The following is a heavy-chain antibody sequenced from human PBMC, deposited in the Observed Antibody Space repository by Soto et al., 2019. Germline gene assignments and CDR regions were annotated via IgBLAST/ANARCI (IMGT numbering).Heavy chain of an antibody. Sequence: PSVKVSCKASGYTFTNYGTSWVRQAPGQGLEWMGWISAYNGNTKYAQKLQGRVTMTTDTSTSTAYMELRSLRSDDTAVYYCARDSPPVDYWGQGTLVTAPQ. CDR1: GYTFTNYG. J-gene: IGHJ4*02. CDR2: ISAYNGNT. V-gene: IGHV1-18*01. CDR3: ARDSPPVDY.